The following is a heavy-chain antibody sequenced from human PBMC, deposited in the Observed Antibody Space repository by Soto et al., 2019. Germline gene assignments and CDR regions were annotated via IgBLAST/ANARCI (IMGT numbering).Heavy chain of an antibody. J-gene: IGHJ1*01. Sequence: DVQLVGSGGGLVQPGGSLRLSCVASGFPFSSYAMHWVRQAPGKGLEWISYINGASTTTFYGDSVKGRFTVSGDNAKSSVYLQMSSLRHEDTAFYYCARDLSHWGQGMLVTVSS. CDR2: INGASTTT. V-gene: IGHV3-48*02. CDR1: GFPFSSYA. CDR3: ARDLSH.